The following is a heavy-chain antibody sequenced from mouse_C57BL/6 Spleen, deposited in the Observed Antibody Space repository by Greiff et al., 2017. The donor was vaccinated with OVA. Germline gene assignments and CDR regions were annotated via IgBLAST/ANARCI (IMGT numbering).Heavy chain of an antibody. Sequence: EVQGVESGGGLVKPGGSLKLSCAAPGFTFSDYGMHWVRQAPEKGLEWVAYISSGSSTIYYADTVKGRFTISRDNAKNTLFLQMTSLRSEDTAMYYCARWGEDYWGQGTSVTVSS. J-gene: IGHJ4*01. V-gene: IGHV5-17*01. CDR1: GFTFSDYG. CDR3: ARWGEDY. CDR2: ISSGSSTI.